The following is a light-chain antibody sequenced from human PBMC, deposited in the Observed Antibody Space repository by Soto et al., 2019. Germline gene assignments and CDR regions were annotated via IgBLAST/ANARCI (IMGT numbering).Light chain of an antibody. CDR3: QKFNTAPLT. J-gene: IGKJ5*01. CDR2: SAS. CDR1: QDISVY. V-gene: IGKV1-27*01. Sequence: DIQMTQSPSSLSASVGDRVTITCRASQDISVYLAWYQQKPGKVPKLLIYSASTLQSGVPSPFIGSGSGTDFTLTISSLQPEDVATYYCQKFNTAPLTFGQGTRLEIK.